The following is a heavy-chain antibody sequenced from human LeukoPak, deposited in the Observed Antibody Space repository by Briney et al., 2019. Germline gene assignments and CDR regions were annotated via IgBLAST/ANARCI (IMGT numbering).Heavy chain of an antibody. CDR3: ARHVRDVVVVAAGLIDY. CDR2: INHSGST. CDR1: GGSFSGYY. D-gene: IGHD2-15*01. Sequence: SETLSLTCAVYGGSFSGYYWSWIRQPPGKGLEWIGEINHSGSTNYNPSLKSRVTISVDTSKNQFSLKLSSVTAADTAVYYCARHVRDVVVVAAGLIDYWGQGTLVTVSS. V-gene: IGHV4-34*01. J-gene: IGHJ4*02.